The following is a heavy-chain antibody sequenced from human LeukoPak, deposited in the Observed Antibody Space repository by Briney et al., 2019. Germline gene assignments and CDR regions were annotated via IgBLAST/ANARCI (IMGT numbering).Heavy chain of an antibody. CDR2: TSGSGIST. J-gene: IGHJ4*02. D-gene: IGHD2-15*01. V-gene: IGHV3-23*01. Sequence: GGSLRLSCAASGFTFSSYAMSWVRQAPGKGLEWVSATSGSGISTYYADSVKGRFTISRDNSKNTLHLQMNSLRAEDTAVYYCAKNLGYCSGGSCFPFDYWGQGTLVTVSS. CDR1: GFTFSSYA. CDR3: AKNLGYCSGGSCFPFDY.